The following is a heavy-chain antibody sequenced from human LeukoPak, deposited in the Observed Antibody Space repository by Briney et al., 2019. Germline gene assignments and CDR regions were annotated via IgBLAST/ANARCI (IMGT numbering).Heavy chain of an antibody. CDR1: GFIFSTYW. CDR2: IKYDGDEK. CDR3: VRESFSRGDFN. J-gene: IGHJ4*02. Sequence: GGSLRLSCAASGFIFSTYWMTWVRQSPGKGLDWVATIKYDGDEKFYVDSVTGRFTISRDNAKNSLYLQMNSLTAEDTAVYYCVRESFSRGDFNWGQGTLVSVSS. D-gene: IGHD7-27*01. V-gene: IGHV3-7*01.